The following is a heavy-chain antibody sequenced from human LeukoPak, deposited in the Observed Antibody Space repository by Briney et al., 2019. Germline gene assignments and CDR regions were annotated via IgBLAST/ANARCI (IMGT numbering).Heavy chain of an antibody. D-gene: IGHD2-2*02. CDR2: INHSGSN. Sequence: PSETLSLTCAVYGGSFSGYYWSWIRQPPGKGLEWVGEINHSGSNNYNPSLKRRVTISVDTSNNHFSLKLSSVTAADTAVYYCARGGYIVVVPAAITLYNWFDPWGQGTLVTVSS. J-gene: IGHJ5*02. CDR3: ARGGYIVVVPAAITLYNWFDP. CDR1: GGSFSGYY. V-gene: IGHV4-34*01.